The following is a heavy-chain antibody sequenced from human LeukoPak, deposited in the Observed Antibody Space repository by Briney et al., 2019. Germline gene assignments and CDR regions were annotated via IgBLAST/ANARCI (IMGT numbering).Heavy chain of an antibody. J-gene: IGHJ4*02. V-gene: IGHV3-7*01. D-gene: IGHD5-18*01. CDR1: GFAFSDYW. Sequence: GGSLRLSCAASGFAFSDYWMSWVRQAPGKGLEWVAKIKPDGSEKYYVDSVKGRFTISRDKAKNSLYLQMNSLRDEDTAVYYCARGGYSYGHDYWGQETLVTVSS. CDR3: ARGGYSYGHDY. CDR2: IKPDGSEK.